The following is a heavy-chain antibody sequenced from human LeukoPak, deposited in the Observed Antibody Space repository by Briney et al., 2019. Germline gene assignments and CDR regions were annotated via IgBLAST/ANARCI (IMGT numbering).Heavy chain of an antibody. Sequence: GGSLRLSCAASGFTVSSNYMSWVRQAPGKGLKWVSVIYSGGSTYYADSVKGRFTISRDNSKNTLYLQMNSLRAEDTAVYYCARGTSEYSPKYDYWGQGTLVTVSS. J-gene: IGHJ4*02. CDR3: ARGTSEYSPKYDY. V-gene: IGHV3-53*01. CDR1: GFTVSSNY. D-gene: IGHD6-6*01. CDR2: IYSGGST.